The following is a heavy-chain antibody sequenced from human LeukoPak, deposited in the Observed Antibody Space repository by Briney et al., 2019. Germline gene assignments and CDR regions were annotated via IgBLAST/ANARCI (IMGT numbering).Heavy chain of an antibody. CDR3: ARDGGNYAVSY. D-gene: IGHD1-7*01. CDR2: IKQDGSEK. J-gene: IGHJ4*02. CDR1: GFTFSTYW. Sequence: PGGPLRLSCAASGFTFSTYWKSWARQAPGKGLEWVAKIKQDGSEKYYVDSVKGRFTISRDNAKNSLYLQMNSLRAEDTAVYYCARDGGNYAVSYWGQGTLVTVSS. V-gene: IGHV3-7*01.